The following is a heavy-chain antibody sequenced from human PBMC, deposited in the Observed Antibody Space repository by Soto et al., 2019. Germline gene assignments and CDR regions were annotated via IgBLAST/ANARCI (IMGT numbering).Heavy chain of an antibody. J-gene: IGHJ3*02. CDR2: MNPNSGNT. Sequence: ASVKVSCKASGYTFTSYDINWVRHATGQGLEWMGWMNPNSGNTGYAQKFQGRVTMTRNTSISTAYMELSSLRSEDTAVYYCARGTKRMTIVGVVHEAFASWGQGTMVTVAS. CDR1: GYTFTSYD. V-gene: IGHV1-8*01. D-gene: IGHD3-3*01. CDR3: ARGTKRMTIVGVVHEAFAS.